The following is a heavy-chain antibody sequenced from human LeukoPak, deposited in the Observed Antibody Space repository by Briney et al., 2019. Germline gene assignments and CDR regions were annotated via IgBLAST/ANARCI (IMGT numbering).Heavy chain of an antibody. Sequence: GESLRLSCTVSGFMLSGYNMNWVRQAPGKGLEWISYISISGDTIYYADSVKGRFTISRDNAKNSLYLQMSSLRAEDTAVYYCGSLQTLNTQGLYTPWNAFDIWAEGQWSPSLQ. CDR1: GFMLSGYN. D-gene: IGHD6-25*01. V-gene: IGHV3-48*01. CDR3: GSLQTLNTQGLYTPWNAFDI. J-gene: IGHJ3*02. CDR2: ISISGDTI.